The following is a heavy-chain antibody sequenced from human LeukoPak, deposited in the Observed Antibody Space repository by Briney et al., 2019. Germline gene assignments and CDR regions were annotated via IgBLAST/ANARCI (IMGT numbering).Heavy chain of an antibody. J-gene: IGHJ4*02. Sequence: GASVKVSCKASGYTLSIYYMHWVRQAPEQGLEWMGVINPSGGTTRYAQRFQGRVTMTRDTSTSTFYMELSSLRSEDTAVYYCARHSLTGTTPFDHWGQGTLVTVSS. V-gene: IGHV1-46*01. CDR2: INPSGGTT. D-gene: IGHD1-20*01. CDR1: GYTLSIYY. CDR3: ARHSLTGTTPFDH.